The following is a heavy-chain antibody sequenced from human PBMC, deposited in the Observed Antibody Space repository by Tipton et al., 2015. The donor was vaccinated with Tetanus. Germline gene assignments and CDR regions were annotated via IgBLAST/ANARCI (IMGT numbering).Heavy chain of an antibody. V-gene: IGHV4-39*01. J-gene: IGHJ4*02. CDR3: ARASYGFPKKGPFDS. D-gene: IGHD3-3*01. Sequence: TLSLTCTVSRGSINSGTFYWDWIRQPPGKGLEWIGNIYYNGNMLENPSLKGRVTLSLDKSKNQFSLNLTSVTAADTAVYYCARASYGFPKKGPFDSWGQGALVIVSS. CDR1: RGSINSGTFY. CDR2: IYYNGNM.